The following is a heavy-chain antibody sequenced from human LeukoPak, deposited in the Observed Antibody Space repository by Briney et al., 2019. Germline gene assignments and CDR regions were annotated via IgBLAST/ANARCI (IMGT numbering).Heavy chain of an antibody. CDR1: GFTFSSYA. CDR2: ISGSGGST. CDR3: ARVECSSTSCYTGFDY. D-gene: IGHD2-2*02. J-gene: IGHJ4*02. Sequence: GGSLRLSCAASGFTFSSYAMSWVRQAPGKGLEWVSAISGSGGSTYYADSVKGRFTISRDNSKNTLYLQMNSLRDEDTAVYYCARVECSSTSCYTGFDYWGQGTLVTVSS. V-gene: IGHV3-23*01.